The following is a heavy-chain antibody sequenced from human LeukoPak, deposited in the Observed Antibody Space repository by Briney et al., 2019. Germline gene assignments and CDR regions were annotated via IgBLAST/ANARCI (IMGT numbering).Heavy chain of an antibody. Sequence: SETLSLTCTVSGGSISSYYWSWVRQPPGEGLEWIGYISNSGSTNYNPSLKSRVTISIDTSKNQFSLKLSSVTAADTAVYYCARAEDGYNFDYWGQGTLVTVSS. V-gene: IGHV4-59*01. CDR2: ISNSGST. D-gene: IGHD5-24*01. CDR3: ARAEDGYNFDY. J-gene: IGHJ4*02. CDR1: GGSISSYY.